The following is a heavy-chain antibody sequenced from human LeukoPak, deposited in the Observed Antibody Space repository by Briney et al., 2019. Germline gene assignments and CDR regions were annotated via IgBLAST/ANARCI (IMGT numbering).Heavy chain of an antibody. CDR3: LCLAVGGL. Sequence: GGSLRLSCVASGFTFSNYWMHWVRQAPGKGLVWVSRIKSDGSSTDYADSVRGRFTISRDNAKNTLYLQMNSLRAEDTAVSYGLCLAVGGLWGQGTPVTVSS. CDR1: GFTFSNYW. J-gene: IGHJ4*02. V-gene: IGHV3-74*01. CDR2: IKSDGSST. D-gene: IGHD3-10*02.